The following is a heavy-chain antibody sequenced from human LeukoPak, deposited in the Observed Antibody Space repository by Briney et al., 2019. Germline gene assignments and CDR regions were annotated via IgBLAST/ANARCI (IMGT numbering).Heavy chain of an antibody. CDR1: GGSISSYY. V-gene: IGHV4-59*08. CDR3: ARGTTSHYDILTGYYHPIAY. J-gene: IGHJ4*02. Sequence: SETLSLTCTVSGGSISSYYWSWIRQPPGKGLEWIGYIYYSGSTNYNPSLKSRVTISVDTSKNQFSLKLSSVTAADTAVYYCARGTTSHYDILTGYYHPIAYWGQGTLVTVSS. D-gene: IGHD3-9*01. CDR2: IYYSGST.